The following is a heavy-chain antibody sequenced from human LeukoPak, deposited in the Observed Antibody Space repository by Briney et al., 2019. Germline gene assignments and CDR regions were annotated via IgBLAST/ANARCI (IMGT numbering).Heavy chain of an antibody. V-gene: IGHV3-9*03. J-gene: IGHJ1*01. Sequence: GRSLRLSXAASGFTFDDYAMHWVWQAPGKGLEWISGISWNSGSICYADSVKGRFTISRDNAKNSLYLQMNSLRAEDMALYYCAKGSGSYPIGPQEYFQHWGQGTLVTVSS. CDR3: AKGSGSYPIGPQEYFQH. D-gene: IGHD1-26*01. CDR1: GFTFDDYA. CDR2: ISWNSGSI.